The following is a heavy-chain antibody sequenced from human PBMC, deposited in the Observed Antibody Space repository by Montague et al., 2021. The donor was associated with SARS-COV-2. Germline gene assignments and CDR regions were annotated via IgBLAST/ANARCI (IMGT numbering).Heavy chain of an antibody. Sequence: SETLSLTCAVHGTSFSGYYWNWIRQPPGKGLEWIGEINRGGSTKXSPSLKSRLTTSADTSKNQFSLKLTSVAAADTAVYYCARLRDGVVPSPILGVGPYYSYYYMDVWGRGTTVTVSS. J-gene: IGHJ6*03. CDR2: INRGGST. V-gene: IGHV4-34*01. D-gene: IGHD3-10*01. CDR1: GTSFSGYY. CDR3: ARLRDGVVPSPILGVGPYYSYYYMDV.